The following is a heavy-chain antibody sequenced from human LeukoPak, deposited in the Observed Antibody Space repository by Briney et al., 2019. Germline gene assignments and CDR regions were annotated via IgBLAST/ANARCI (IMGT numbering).Heavy chain of an antibody. D-gene: IGHD5-12*01. Sequence: GGSLRLSCAASGFSFSSYSTNWVRQAPGKGLEWVSYISSSSSTIYYADSVKGRITISRDNAKNSLYLQMNSLRAEDTAVYYCARVYSGYDSIDYWGQGTLVTVSS. J-gene: IGHJ4*02. CDR2: ISSSSSTI. V-gene: IGHV3-48*01. CDR3: ARVYSGYDSIDY. CDR1: GFSFSSYS.